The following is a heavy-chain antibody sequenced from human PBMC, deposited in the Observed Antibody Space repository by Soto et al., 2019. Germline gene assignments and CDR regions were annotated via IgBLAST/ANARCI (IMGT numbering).Heavy chain of an antibody. D-gene: IGHD6-19*01. CDR1: GGSIMNDNLY. CDR3: AIDLDGTVTGLVAFGI. CDR2: ISYSGYT. V-gene: IGHV4-31*03. J-gene: IGHJ3*02. Sequence: QVQLQESGQGLVKPSQTLSLTCTVSGGSIMNDNLYWSYLRQRPGKGLAWIGYISYSGYTYYHPSLKSRVIIKVDPSNNQVALILSPVTAADTAVYYCAIDLDGTVTGLVAFGICGPEALVTVSS.